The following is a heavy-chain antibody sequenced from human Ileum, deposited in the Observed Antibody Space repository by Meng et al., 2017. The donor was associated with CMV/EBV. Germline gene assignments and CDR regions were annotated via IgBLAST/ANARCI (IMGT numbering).Heavy chain of an antibody. Sequence: GESLKISCAASGFTLRSYEMNWVRQAPGKGLEWLASISSSGATTYYAESVRGRFTISKDDAENSLFLQMNSLRAEDTAIYYCARDVAGSMYLAFYYYEMDVWGQGTTVTVSS. J-gene: IGHJ6*02. CDR2: ISSSGATT. CDR3: ARDVAGSMYLAFYYYEMDV. V-gene: IGHV3-48*03. D-gene: IGHD2-2*01. CDR1: GFTLRSYE.